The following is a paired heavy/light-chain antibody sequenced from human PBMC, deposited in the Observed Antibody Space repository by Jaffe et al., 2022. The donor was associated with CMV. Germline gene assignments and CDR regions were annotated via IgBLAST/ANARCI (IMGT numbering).Heavy chain of an antibody. J-gene: IGHJ3*02. CDR2: ISSGAGTR. CDR3: ATCSGGSCYFYAFDI. Sequence: EVQLVESGGGLEQPGGSLRLSCAASGFTFSRSEMNWVRQAPGKGLEWISYISSGAGTRYYTDSVKGRSTISRDNAKNIVYLQLNSLRVEDTAVYYCATCSGGSCYFYAFDIWGQGTKVIVSS. D-gene: IGHD2-15*01. V-gene: IGHV3-48*03. CDR1: GFTFSRSE.
Light chain of an antibody. V-gene: IGLV2-11*01. Sequence: QSALTQPRSVSGSPGQSVTISCTGTSSDVGGYNYVSWYQQHPGKAPTLMIYDVTKRPSGVPGRFSGSKSGNTASLTISGLQAEDEADYSCSSYAGNYTVLFGGGTKLTVL. CDR1: SSDVGGYNY. CDR3: SSYAGNYTVL. J-gene: IGLJ3*02. CDR2: DVT.